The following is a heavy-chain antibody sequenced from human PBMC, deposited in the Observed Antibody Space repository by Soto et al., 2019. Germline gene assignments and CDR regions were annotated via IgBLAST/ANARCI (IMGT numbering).Heavy chain of an antibody. CDR2: IYYSGNT. CDR3: AREGGESSDGLYYFDS. CDR1: GGSTSSDNY. V-gene: IGHV4-30-4*01. Sequence: TSETLSLTFTVSGGSTSSDNYWSWIRQPPGKGLEWIGHIYYSGNTDYNPSLKSRLAISIDTSKNQFSLKLSSVTAADTAVYFCAREGGESSDGLYYFDSWGQGSLVTVSS. D-gene: IGHD3-16*01. J-gene: IGHJ4*02.